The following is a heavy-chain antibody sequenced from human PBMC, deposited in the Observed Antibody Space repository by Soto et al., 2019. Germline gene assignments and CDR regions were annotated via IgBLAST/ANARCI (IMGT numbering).Heavy chain of an antibody. J-gene: IGHJ5*02. Sequence: ETLSLTCAVYGGSFSGYYWSWIRQPPGKGLEWIGEINHSGSTNYNPSLKSRVTISVDTSKNQFSLKLSSVTAADTAVYYCARVRVVVVTAIRLSWFDPWGQGTLVTVSS. D-gene: IGHD2-21*02. CDR3: ARVRVVVVTAIRLSWFDP. V-gene: IGHV4-34*01. CDR1: GGSFSGYY. CDR2: INHSGST.